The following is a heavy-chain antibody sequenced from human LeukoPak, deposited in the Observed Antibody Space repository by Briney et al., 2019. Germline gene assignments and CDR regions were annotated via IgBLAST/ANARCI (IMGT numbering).Heavy chain of an antibody. CDR3: ARMTTGPDF. V-gene: IGHV4-34*01. CDR1: GTSFSSYY. J-gene: IGHJ4*02. CDR2: VNHSGYT. Sequence: KPSETLSLTCAVSGTSFSSYYWSWIRQPPGKGLEWIGEVNHSGYTNDNPSLKSRVTISVDTSKNQFSLRLRSVTAADTAVYFCARMTTGPDFWGQGTLVTVSS. D-gene: IGHD4-17*01.